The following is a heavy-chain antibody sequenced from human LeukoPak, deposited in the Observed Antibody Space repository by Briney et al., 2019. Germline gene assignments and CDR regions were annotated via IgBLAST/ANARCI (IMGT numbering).Heavy chain of an antibody. CDR3: AKEFDPPRWGATSPFDY. J-gene: IGHJ4*02. CDR1: GFTFSSYA. D-gene: IGHD5-12*01. CDR2: ISGSGGST. Sequence: PGGSLRLSCAASGFTFSSYAMHWVRQAPGKGLEWVSAISGSGGSTYYADSVKGRFTISRDNFKNTLYLQMNSLRAEDTAVYYCAKEFDPPRWGATSPFDYWGQGTLVTVSS. V-gene: IGHV3-23*01.